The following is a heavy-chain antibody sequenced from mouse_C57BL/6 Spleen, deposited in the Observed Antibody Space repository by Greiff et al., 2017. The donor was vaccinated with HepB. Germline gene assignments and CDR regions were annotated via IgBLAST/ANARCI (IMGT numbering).Heavy chain of an antibody. V-gene: IGHV5-9*01. J-gene: IGHJ1*03. Sequence: EVHLVESGGGLVKPGGSLKLSCAASGFTFSSYTMSWVRQTPEKRLEWVATISGGGGNTYYPDSVKGRFTISRDNAKNTLYLQMSSLRSEDTALYYCARQDYGSSHWYFDVWGTGTTVTVSS. D-gene: IGHD1-1*01. CDR1: GFTFSSYT. CDR2: ISGGGGNT. CDR3: ARQDYGSSHWYFDV.